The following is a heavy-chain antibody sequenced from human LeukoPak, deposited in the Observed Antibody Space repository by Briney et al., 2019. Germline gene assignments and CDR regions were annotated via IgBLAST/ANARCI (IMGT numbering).Heavy chain of an antibody. CDR3: ARDRGAYCSGGSCYSRNWFDP. CDR1: GFTFSSYW. J-gene: IGHJ5*02. Sequence: GVSLRLSCAASGFTFSSYWMHWVRQAPGKGLGCVSGINSDGSRTSYADSVKGRFTISRDNAKNTLYLQMNSLRAEDTAVYYCARDRGAYCSGGSCYSRNWFDPWGQGTLVTVSS. CDR2: INSDGSRT. D-gene: IGHD2-15*01. V-gene: IGHV3-74*01.